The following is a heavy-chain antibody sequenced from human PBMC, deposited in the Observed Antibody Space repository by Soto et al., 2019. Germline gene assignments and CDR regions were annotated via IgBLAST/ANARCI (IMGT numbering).Heavy chain of an antibody. V-gene: IGHV5-51*01. CDR1: GYSFTSYW. J-gene: IGHJ4*02. CDR2: IYPGDSDT. CDR3: ARQGDPTVVPPFDS. Sequence: GESLKISCKGYGYSFTSYWIGWVRQKPGKGLEWMGIIYPGDSDTRYSPSLQGQFTISADKSINTAYLQWSSLKASDTAMYYCARQGDPTVVPPFDSWAQGTLVTVSS. D-gene: IGHD4-17*01.